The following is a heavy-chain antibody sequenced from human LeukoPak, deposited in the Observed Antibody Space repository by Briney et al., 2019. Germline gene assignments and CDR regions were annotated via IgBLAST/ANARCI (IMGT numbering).Heavy chain of an antibody. CDR3: AKDQAVVVPAADRLPPFDY. J-gene: IGHJ4*02. CDR2: ISGYNGYT. D-gene: IGHD2-2*01. V-gene: IGHV1-18*01. Sequence: ASVKVSCKASGYTFTNYGVSWVRQAPGQGLEWMGWISGYNGYTNYAQKFQFRVTMTTDTSTSTAYMELRSLTSDDTAVYYCAKDQAVVVPAADRLPPFDYWGQGTLVTVSS. CDR1: GYTFTNYG.